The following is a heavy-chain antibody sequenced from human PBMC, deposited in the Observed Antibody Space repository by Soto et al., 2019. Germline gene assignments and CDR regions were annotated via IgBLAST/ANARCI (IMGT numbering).Heavy chain of an antibody. CDR2: IYYSGYT. V-gene: IGHV4-59*01. CDR3: ARDAGGSGYD. Sequence: QVQLQESGPGLVKPSETLSLTCAVSGGSISGYYWSWIRQPPGKRLEWIGYIYYSGYTNYNPSLKSRVTISVDRSKNQFSLELRSGTASDAAVYYCARDAGGSGYDWGQGTLVTVSS. CDR1: GGSISGYY. D-gene: IGHD5-12*01. J-gene: IGHJ4*02.